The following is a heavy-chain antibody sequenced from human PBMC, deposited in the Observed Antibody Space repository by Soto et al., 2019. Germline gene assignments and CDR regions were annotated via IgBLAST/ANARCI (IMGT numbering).Heavy chain of an antibody. CDR2: IYHSGST. CDR1: GGSISSCGYS. V-gene: IGHV4-30-2*01. CDR3: ARQGPYGMDV. J-gene: IGHJ6*02. Sequence: PSETLSLTCAVSGGSISSCGYSWSWIRRPPGKGLEWIGYIYHSGSTYYNPSLKSRVTISVDRSKNQFSLKLSSVTAADTAVYYCARQGPYGMDVWGQGTTVTVSS.